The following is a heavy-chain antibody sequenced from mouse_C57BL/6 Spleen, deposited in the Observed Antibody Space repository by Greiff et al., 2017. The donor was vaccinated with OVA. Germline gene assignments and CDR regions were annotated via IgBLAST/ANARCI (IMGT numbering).Heavy chain of an antibody. V-gene: IGHV5-6*01. CDR3: ARHGGGTSYFDF. Sequence: EVKLMESGGDLVKPGGSLKLSCAASGFTFSIYGMSWVRQTPDQRLEWVATISSGGSYTYYTDSVKGRFTISRDNAKNTLYLQMSSLKSEDTAMYYCARHGGGTSYFDFWGQGTTLTVSS. J-gene: IGHJ2*01. D-gene: IGHD4-1*01. CDR2: ISSGGSYT. CDR1: GFTFSIYG.